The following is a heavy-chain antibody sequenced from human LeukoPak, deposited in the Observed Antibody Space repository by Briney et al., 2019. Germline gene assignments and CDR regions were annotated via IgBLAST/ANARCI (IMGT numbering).Heavy chain of an antibody. J-gene: IGHJ4*02. D-gene: IGHD3-22*01. CDR3: AAVFGSGYYYYFDY. CDR1: GFSFSSSS. Sequence: GASVKVSCKASGFSFSSSSKQWVRQARGQRLEWIGWLAVGSGNTNYAQKFQGRVIITRDMSTSTAYMELSSLRSEDTALYYCAAVFGSGYYYYFDYWGQGSLVTVSS. V-gene: IGHV1-58*02. CDR2: LAVGSGNT.